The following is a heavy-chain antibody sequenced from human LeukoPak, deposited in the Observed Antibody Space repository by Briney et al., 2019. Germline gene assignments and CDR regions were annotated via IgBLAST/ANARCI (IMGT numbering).Heavy chain of an antibody. CDR1: GFIFSSYW. CDR2: IKPDGSGT. V-gene: IGHV3-7*01. Sequence: GGSLRLSCAASGFIFSSYWMSWVRQAPGKGLEWVANIKPDGSGTYYVDSVKGRFTISRDNAKNSLYLQMNNLRDEDTAVYYCARDGDGYYYWGQGALVTVSS. CDR3: ARDGDGYYY. J-gene: IGHJ4*02. D-gene: IGHD5-18*01.